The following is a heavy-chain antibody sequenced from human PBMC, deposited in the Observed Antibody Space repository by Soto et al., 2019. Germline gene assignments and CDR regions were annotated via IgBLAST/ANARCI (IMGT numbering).Heavy chain of an antibody. Sequence: PGGSLRLSCAASGFTFSGYAIHWVRQAPGKGLEWVALISYDGSNDYHADSVKGRFTISRDNSKNTLYLQVNSLRVEDTAVYYCARAGCSGGRCYLAYWGRGTLVTVSS. J-gene: IGHJ4*02. CDR2: ISYDGSND. D-gene: IGHD2-15*01. V-gene: IGHV3-30-3*01. CDR3: ARAGCSGGRCYLAY. CDR1: GFTFSGYA.